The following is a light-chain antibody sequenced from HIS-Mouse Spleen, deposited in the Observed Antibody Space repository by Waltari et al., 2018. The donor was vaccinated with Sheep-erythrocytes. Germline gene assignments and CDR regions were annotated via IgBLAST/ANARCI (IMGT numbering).Light chain of an antibody. Sequence: QSALTQPRSVSGSPGQSVTISCTGPSSDVGGYNYVSWYQQHPGKAPKLMIYDVSKRPSRVPDRFSGSKSGNTASLTISGLQAEDEADYYCCSYAGSYNHVFATGTKVTVL. CDR2: DVS. CDR1: SSDVGGYNY. V-gene: IGLV2-11*01. J-gene: IGLJ1*01. CDR3: CSYAGSYNHV.